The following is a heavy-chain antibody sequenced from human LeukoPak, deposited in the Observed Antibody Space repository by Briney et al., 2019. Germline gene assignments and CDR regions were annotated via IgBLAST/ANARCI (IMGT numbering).Heavy chain of an antibody. CDR3: ARDLSYSSGFLDY. CDR1: GFTFSSYG. D-gene: IGHD6-19*01. CDR2: IWYDGSNK. V-gene: IGHV3-33*01. J-gene: IGHJ4*02. Sequence: HPGRSLRLSCAASGFTFSSYGMHWVRQAPGKGLEWVAVIWYDGSNKYYADSVKGRFTISRDNSKNTLYLQMNSLRAEDTAVYYCARDLSYSSGFLDYWGQGTLVTVSS.